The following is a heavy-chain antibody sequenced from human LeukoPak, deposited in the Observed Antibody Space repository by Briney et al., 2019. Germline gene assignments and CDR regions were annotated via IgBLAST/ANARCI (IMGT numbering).Heavy chain of an antibody. CDR1: GFTFSSYG. CDR2: ISYDGSNK. CDR3: AKDLEEVTATPGYYFDY. Sequence: PGGSLRLSCAASGFTFSSYGMHWVRQAPGKGLEWVAVISYDGSNKYYADSVKGRFTISRDNSKNTLYLQMNSLRAEDTAVYYCAKDLEEVTATPGYYFDYWGQGTLVTVSS. V-gene: IGHV3-30*18. J-gene: IGHJ4*02. D-gene: IGHD2-15*01.